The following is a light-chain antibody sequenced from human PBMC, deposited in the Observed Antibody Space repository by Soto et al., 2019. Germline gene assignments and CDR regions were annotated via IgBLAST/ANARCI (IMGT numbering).Light chain of an antibody. V-gene: IGKV3-20*01. CDR1: QSINSNY. CDR3: QQYDNSPRT. CDR2: GAS. J-gene: IGKJ1*01. Sequence: EIVLTQSPGTLSLSPGERATLSCRASQSINSNYLAWYQQKPGQGPRPLMYGASSRATGIPDRFSGSGSGTDFTLTISRLEPEDFAVYYCQQYDNSPRTLGQGTKVHI.